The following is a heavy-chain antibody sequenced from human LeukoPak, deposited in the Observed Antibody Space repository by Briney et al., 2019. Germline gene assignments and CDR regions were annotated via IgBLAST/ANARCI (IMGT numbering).Heavy chain of an antibody. V-gene: IGHV3-11*01. CDR3: ARDGSGWRNFDY. Sequence: GGSPRLSCAASGFTFSVYYMSWIRQAPGKGLEWVSYISSSGSTIYYADSVRGRFTISRDNAKNSLYLQMNSLRAEDTAVYYCARDGSGWRNFDYWGQGTLVTVSS. J-gene: IGHJ4*02. CDR2: ISSSGSTI. D-gene: IGHD6-19*01. CDR1: GFTFSVYY.